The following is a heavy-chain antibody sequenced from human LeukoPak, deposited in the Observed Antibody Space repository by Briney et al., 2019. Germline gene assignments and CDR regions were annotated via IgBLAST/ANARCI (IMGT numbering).Heavy chain of an antibody. D-gene: IGHD2-15*01. V-gene: IGHV3-21*01. CDR1: GFTVSRNY. J-gene: IGHJ5*02. Sequence: GGSLRLSCAASGFTVSRNYMSWVRQAPGKGLEWVSSTSGSNSYIYYADSVKGRFTISRDNAKNSLYLQMNSLRAEDTAVYYCARDRDCSGGSCYLLTWGQGTLVTVSS. CDR2: TSGSNSYI. CDR3: ARDRDCSGGSCYLLT.